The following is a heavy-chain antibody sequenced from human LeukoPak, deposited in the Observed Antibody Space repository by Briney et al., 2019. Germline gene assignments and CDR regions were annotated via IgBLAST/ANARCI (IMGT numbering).Heavy chain of an antibody. D-gene: IGHD2/OR15-2a*01. J-gene: IGHJ6*02. CDR2: ISGSGDNT. CDR1: GFTFSTYA. CDR3: AKGMTFQYYYSMDV. V-gene: IGHV3-23*01. Sequence: SGGSLRLSCAASGFTFSTYAMDWVRQAPGKGLEWVSGISGSGDNTYYADSVKGRFTISRGNSKNTLFLQMSSLRAEDTAVYYCAKGMTFQYYYSMDVWGQGTSVTVSS.